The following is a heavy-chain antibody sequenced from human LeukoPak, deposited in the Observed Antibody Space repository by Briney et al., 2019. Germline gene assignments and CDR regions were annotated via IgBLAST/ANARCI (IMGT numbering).Heavy chain of an antibody. CDR2: IYHGGST. CDR1: GHSISSGYY. CDR3: ARGVRGYDSSGYYYYFDY. Sequence: SETLSLTCTVSGHSISSGYYWGWIRQPPGKGLEWIGYIYHGGSTHYTPSLKSRVTISVDRSKNQFSLKLSSVTAADTAVYLCARGVRGYDSSGYYYYFDYWGQGTLVTVSS. V-gene: IGHV4-38-2*02. J-gene: IGHJ4*02. D-gene: IGHD3-22*01.